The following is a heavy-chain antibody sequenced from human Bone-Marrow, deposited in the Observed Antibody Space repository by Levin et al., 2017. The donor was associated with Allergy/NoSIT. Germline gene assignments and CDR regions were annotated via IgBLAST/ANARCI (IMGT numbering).Heavy chain of an antibody. CDR3: ARGGGAAGFEANDMDV. CDR2: INPNSGGT. D-gene: IGHD6-13*01. Sequence: ASVKVSCKASGYTFTGYYMHWVRQAPGQGLEWMGWINPNSGGTNYAQKFQGRVTMTRDTSISTAYMELSRLRSDDTAVYYCARGGGAAGFEANDMDVWGQGTTVTVSS. CDR1: GYTFTGYY. V-gene: IGHV1-2*02. J-gene: IGHJ6*02.